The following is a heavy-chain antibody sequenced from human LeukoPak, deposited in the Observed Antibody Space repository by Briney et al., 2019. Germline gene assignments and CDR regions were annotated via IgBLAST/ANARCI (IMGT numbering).Heavy chain of an antibody. V-gene: IGHV1-2*02. D-gene: IGHD6-6*01. CDR1: GYTFTGYY. CDR3: ATGRASYTSSSALDC. J-gene: IGHJ4*02. Sequence: ASVKVSCKTSGYTFTGYYIHWVRQAPGQGLEWMGWINPNSGDTNFAQSFQGRATMTRDTSISTAYMELSSLRSDDTALYYCATGRASYTSSSALDCWGQGTLLTVSA. CDR2: INPNSGDT.